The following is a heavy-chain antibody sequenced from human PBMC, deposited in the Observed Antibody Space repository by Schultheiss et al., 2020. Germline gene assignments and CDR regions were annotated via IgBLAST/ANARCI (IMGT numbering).Heavy chain of an antibody. J-gene: IGHJ6*02. V-gene: IGHV3-21*01. CDR3: ARLSVVIYGMDV. CDR1: GFTFSSYS. CDR2: ISSSSSYI. Sequence: ESLKISCAASGFTFSSYSMNWVRQAPGKGLEWVSSISSSSSYIYYADSVKGRFTISRDNAKNSLYLQMNSLRAEDTAVYYCARLSVVIYGMDVWGQGTTVTVSS. D-gene: IGHD3-22*01.